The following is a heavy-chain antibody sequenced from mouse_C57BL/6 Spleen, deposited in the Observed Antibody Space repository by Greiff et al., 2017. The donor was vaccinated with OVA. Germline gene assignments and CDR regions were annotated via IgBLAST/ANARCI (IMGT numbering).Heavy chain of an antibody. CDR2: IDPSDSYT. CDR3: ARGGYHFDY. V-gene: IGHV1-59*01. CDR1: GYTFTSYW. J-gene: IGHJ2*01. Sequence: QVQLKESGAELVRPGTSVKLSCKASGYTFTSYWMHWVKQRPGQGLEWIGVIDPSDSYTNYNQKFKGKATLTVDTSSSTAYMQLSSLTSEDSAVYYCARGGYHFDYWGQGTTLTVSS. D-gene: IGHD2-2*01.